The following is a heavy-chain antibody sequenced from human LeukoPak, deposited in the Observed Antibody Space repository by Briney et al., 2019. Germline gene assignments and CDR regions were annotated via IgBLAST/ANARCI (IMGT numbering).Heavy chain of an antibody. CDR3: ARGSNGSSSHDWELDY. J-gene: IGHJ4*02. CDR2: INPSGGST. D-gene: IGHD6-13*01. V-gene: IGHV1-46*01. CDR1: GYTFTSYY. Sequence: ASVKVSCKASGYTFTSYYMHWVRHAPGQGLEWMGIINPSGGSTSYAQKFQGRVTMTRDMSTSTVYMELSSLRSEDTAVYYCARGSNGSSSHDWELDYWGQGTLVTVSS.